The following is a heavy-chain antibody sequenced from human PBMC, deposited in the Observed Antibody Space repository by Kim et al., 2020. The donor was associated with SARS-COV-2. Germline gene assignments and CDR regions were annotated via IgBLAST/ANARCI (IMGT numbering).Heavy chain of an antibody. J-gene: IGHJ6*02. CDR3: ARGPAGSSVAGNYGMDV. D-gene: IGHD6-19*01. V-gene: IGHV3-74*01. Sequence: VMGRLTISRQNAKNTLYLQMNSLRAEDTSVYYCARGPAGSSVAGNYGMDVWGQGTTVTVSS.